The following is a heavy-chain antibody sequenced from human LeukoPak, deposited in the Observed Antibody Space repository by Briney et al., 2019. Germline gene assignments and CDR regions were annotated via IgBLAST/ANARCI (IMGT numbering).Heavy chain of an antibody. V-gene: IGHV3-21*01. J-gene: IGHJ1*01. CDR2: ISSSSSHM. Sequence: PGGSLRLSCAAYGFTFNSYSMYWVRQAQGKGLEWVLSISSSSSHMFYADSVKGRFSISSDNATDSLYLQMNSVRAEDTAVYYCVRDSGSSYGYYFLHWGQGTLVTVSS. CDR1: GFTFNSYS. CDR3: VRDSGSSYGYYFLH. D-gene: IGHD1-26*01.